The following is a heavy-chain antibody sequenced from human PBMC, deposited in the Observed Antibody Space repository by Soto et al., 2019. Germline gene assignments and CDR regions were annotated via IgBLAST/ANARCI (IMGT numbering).Heavy chain of an antibody. V-gene: IGHV1-69*01. D-gene: IGHD3-10*01. J-gene: IGHJ3*02. CDR2: IIPIFGTA. Sequence: QVQLVQSGAEVKKPGSSVKVSCKASGGTFSSYAISWVRQAPGQGLEWMGGIIPIFGTANYAQKFQGRVTITADESTSTGYMELSSLRSEDTAVYYCARDRSYGSGSYYDAFDIWGQGTMVTVSS. CDR1: GGTFSSYA. CDR3: ARDRSYGSGSYYDAFDI.